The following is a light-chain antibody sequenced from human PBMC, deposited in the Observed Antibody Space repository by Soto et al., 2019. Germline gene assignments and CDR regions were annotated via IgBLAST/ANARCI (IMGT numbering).Light chain of an antibody. Sequence: QSVLTQPASVSGSPGQSITISCTGTSSDVGDYNYVSWYQQHPGKAPKLIMYEVSDRPSGVSSRFSGSKSGNTASLTISGLQAEDEADYYCSSYTTSSVYVFGIGTKLTVL. CDR3: SSYTTSSVYV. J-gene: IGLJ1*01. V-gene: IGLV2-14*03. CDR2: EVS. CDR1: SSDVGDYNY.